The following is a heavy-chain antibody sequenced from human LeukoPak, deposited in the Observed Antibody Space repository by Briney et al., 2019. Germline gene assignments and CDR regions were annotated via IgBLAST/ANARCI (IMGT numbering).Heavy chain of an antibody. Sequence: ASVKVSCKASGYTFTGYYMYWVRQAPGQGLEWMGWINPNSGGTNYAQKFQGRVTMTRDTSISTAYMGLSRLRSDDTAVYYCARGRYYYDSSGHYFDYWGQGNLVTVSS. V-gene: IGHV1-2*02. CDR1: GYTFTGYY. CDR3: ARGRYYYDSSGHYFDY. J-gene: IGHJ4*02. CDR2: INPNSGGT. D-gene: IGHD3-22*01.